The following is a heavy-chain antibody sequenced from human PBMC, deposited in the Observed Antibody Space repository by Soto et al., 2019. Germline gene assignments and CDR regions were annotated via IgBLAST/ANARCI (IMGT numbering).Heavy chain of an antibody. CDR2: VFYTGDT. J-gene: IGHJ4*01. Sequence: SETLSLTCNVSGGSITTTNYYWSWVRQPPGKGLEWIANVFYTGDTYYSPSFRSRVTLSVDTSKNQFYLKLTSVTAADTAMYYCASLQVPGNFDYWGQGTMVTVSS. CDR1: GGSITTTNYY. D-gene: IGHD6-13*01. V-gene: IGHV4-39*01. CDR3: ASLQVPGNFDY.